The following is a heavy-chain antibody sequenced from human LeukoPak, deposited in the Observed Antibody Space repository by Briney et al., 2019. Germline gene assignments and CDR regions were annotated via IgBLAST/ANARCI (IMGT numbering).Heavy chain of an antibody. CDR2: MNPNSGNT. V-gene: IGHV1-8*03. D-gene: IGHD2-15*01. J-gene: IGHJ5*02. CDR1: GYTFTSHD. Sequence: ASVKVSCKASGYTFTSHDINWVRQATGQGLEWMGWMNPNSGNTGYAQKFQGRVTITRNTSISTAYMEPSSLRSEDTAVYYCARGQGQYCSGGSCYANWFDPWRQGTLVTVSS. CDR3: ARGQGQYCSGGSCYANWFDP.